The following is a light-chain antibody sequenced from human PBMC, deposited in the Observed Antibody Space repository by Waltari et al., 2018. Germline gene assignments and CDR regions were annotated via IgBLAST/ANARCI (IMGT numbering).Light chain of an antibody. CDR2: KAF. J-gene: IGKJ2*01. V-gene: IGKV1-5*03. CDR3: QQYNSYLYT. CDR1: QSISSW. Sequence: DIQMTQSPSTLSASVGDRVTITCRASQSISSWLAWYQQKPGKAPKLLIYKAFSLESGVPSRFSGSGSGTEFTHTISSLQPDDFATYYCQQYNSYLYTFGQGTKLEIK.